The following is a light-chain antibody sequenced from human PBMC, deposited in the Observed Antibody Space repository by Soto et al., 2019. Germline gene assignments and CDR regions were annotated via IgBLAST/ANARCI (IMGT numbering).Light chain of an antibody. Sequence: EIVLTQSPGTLSLSPGERATLSCRASQSVSSSYLAWYQQKPGQAPRLLIYGASSRATGIPDRFSGSGSGTVFTLTISRLEPEDFAVYYCHQYDSSPLTFVGGTKVEIK. V-gene: IGKV3-20*01. CDR3: HQYDSSPLT. CDR2: GAS. CDR1: QSVSSSY. J-gene: IGKJ4*01.